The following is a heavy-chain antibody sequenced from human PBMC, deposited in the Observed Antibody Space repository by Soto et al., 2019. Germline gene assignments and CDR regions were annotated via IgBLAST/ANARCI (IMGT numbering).Heavy chain of an antibody. CDR3: ARDPGITIFGVVRVGYYGMDV. J-gene: IGHJ6*02. V-gene: IGHV1-18*01. CDR1: GYTFTSYG. CDR2: ISAYNGNT. D-gene: IGHD3-3*01. Sequence: EASVKVSCKASGYTFTSYGISWVRQAPGQGLEWMGWISAYNGNTNYAQKLQGRVTMTTDTSTSTAYMELRSLRSDDTAVYYCARDPGITIFGVVRVGYYGMDVWGQGTTVTVSS.